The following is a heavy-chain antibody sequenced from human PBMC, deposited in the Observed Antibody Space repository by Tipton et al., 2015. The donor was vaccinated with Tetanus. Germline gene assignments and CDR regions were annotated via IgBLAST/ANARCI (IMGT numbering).Heavy chain of an antibody. J-gene: IGHJ4*02. V-gene: IGHV4-30-2*01. CDR3: ARESITIFGVVSIDY. CDR2: IYHSGTT. Sequence: TLSLTCDVSGGSLGSDGYSWGWIRQPPGKGLEYIGYIYHSGTTNYNPSLKSRVTMSVDNSKNQFSLKLNSVTAADTAVYYCARESITIFGVVSIDYWGQGTLVTVSS. CDR1: GGSLGSDGYS. D-gene: IGHD3-3*01.